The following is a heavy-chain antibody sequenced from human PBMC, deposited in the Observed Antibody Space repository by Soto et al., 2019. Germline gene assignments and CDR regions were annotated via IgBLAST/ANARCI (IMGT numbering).Heavy chain of an antibody. J-gene: IGHJ3*02. CDR2: IYYSGST. CDR1: GGSISSGDYY. V-gene: IGHV4-30-4*01. CDR3: ARVRGQQLGPNDAFDI. Sequence: SETLSLTCTVSGGSISSGDYYWSWIRQPPGKGLEWIGYIYYSGSTYYNPSLKSRVTISEDTSKNQFSLKLSSVTAADTAVHYCARVRGQQLGPNDAFDIWGQGTMVTVSS. D-gene: IGHD6-13*01.